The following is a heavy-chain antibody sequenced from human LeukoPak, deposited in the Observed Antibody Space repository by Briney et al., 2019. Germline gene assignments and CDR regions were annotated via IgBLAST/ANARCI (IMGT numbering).Heavy chain of an antibody. CDR1: GFTFSSYA. Sequence: GGSLRLSCEASGFTFSSYAMSWVRQAPGKGLEWVLVIYSGGSTYYADSVKGRFTISRDNSKNTLYLQMNSLRAEDTAVYYCARDLSGSSPLWGQGTLVTVSS. CDR2: IYSGGST. D-gene: IGHD1-26*01. CDR3: ARDLSGSSPL. J-gene: IGHJ4*02. V-gene: IGHV3-53*01.